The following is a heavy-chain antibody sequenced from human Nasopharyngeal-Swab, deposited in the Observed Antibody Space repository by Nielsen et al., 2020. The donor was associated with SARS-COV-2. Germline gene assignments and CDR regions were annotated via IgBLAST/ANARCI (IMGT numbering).Heavy chain of an antibody. V-gene: IGHV3-53*01. CDR1: GFTVSSNY. CDR2: IYSGGST. Sequence: GGSLRLSCGASGFTVSSNYMSWVRQAPGKGLEWVSVIYSGGSTYYADSVKGRFTISRDNSKNTLYLQMNSLRAEDTAVYYCARGDVVVPASGYYMDVWGKGTTVTVSS. J-gene: IGHJ6*03. CDR3: ARGDVVVPASGYYMDV. D-gene: IGHD2-2*01.